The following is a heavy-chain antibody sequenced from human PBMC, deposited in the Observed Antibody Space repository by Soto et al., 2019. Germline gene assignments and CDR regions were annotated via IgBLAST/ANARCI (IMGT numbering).Heavy chain of an antibody. D-gene: IGHD3-9*01. Sequence: SETLSLTCTVSGGSISSYYWSWIRQPPGKGLEWIGYIYYSGSTNYNPSLKSRVTISVDTSKNQFSLKLSSVTAADTAVYYCARGVYYDILTGYYIGSPYYGMDVWGQGATVTVSS. CDR3: ARGVYYDILTGYYIGSPYYGMDV. V-gene: IGHV4-59*01. CDR1: GGSISSYY. J-gene: IGHJ6*02. CDR2: IYYSGST.